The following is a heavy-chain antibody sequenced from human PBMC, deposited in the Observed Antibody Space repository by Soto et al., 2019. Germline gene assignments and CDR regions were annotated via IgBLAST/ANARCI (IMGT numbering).Heavy chain of an antibody. CDR3: ARDGPHFDVDV. CDR1: GFTFSSSG. J-gene: IGHJ6*02. V-gene: IGHV3-30*03. Sequence: QLVESGGGVVQPGRSLRLSCAASGFTFSSSGWHWVRQAPGKGLEWVAFHANDGITKNYADSVKGRFTISRDNSTNTVFLQIDSLRGDETAVYYCARDGPHFDVDVWGQGTTVTVSS. D-gene: IGHD3-9*01. CDR2: HANDGITK.